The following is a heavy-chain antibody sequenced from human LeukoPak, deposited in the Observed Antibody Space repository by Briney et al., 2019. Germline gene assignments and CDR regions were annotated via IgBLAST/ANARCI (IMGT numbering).Heavy chain of an antibody. D-gene: IGHD1-26*01. V-gene: IGHV1-69*01. CDR3: ARDQHSGSGWCGTSDY. CDR1: GGTFSSYA. CDR2: IIPIFGTA. Sequence: GSSVKVSCKASGGTFSSYAISWVRQAPGQGLEWMGGIIPIFGTANYARKFQGRVTITADESTSTAYMELSSLRSEDTAVYYCARDQHSGSGWCGTSDYWGQGTLVTVSS. J-gene: IGHJ4*02.